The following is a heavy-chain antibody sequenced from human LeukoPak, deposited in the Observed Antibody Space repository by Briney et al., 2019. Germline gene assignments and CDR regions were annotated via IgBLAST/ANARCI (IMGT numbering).Heavy chain of an antibody. V-gene: IGHV3-48*03. J-gene: IGHJ4*02. Sequence: GGSLRLSCAASGFTFSSYEMNWVRQAPGKGLEWVSYISSSGSTIYYADSVKGRFTISRDNAKNSLYLQMNSLRAEDTAVYYCARPQIVGGYFDYWGQGTLVTVSS. D-gene: IGHD3-22*01. CDR1: GFTFSSYE. CDR2: ISSSGSTI. CDR3: ARPQIVGGYFDY.